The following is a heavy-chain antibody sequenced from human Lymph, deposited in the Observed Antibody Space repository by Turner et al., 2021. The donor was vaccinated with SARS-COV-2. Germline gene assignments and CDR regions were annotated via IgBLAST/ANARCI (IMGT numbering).Heavy chain of an antibody. CDR1: GFTFSSYA. CDR3: ARSSIAARSWFDP. V-gene: IGHV3-30-3*01. Sequence: QVQLVESGGGVVQPGRSLRLPCAASGFTFSSYARHWVRQAPGKGLEWVAVISYDGSNKYYADSVKGRFTISRDNSKNTLYLQMNSLRAEDTAVYYCARSSIAARSWFDPWGQGTLVTVSS. CDR2: ISYDGSNK. D-gene: IGHD6-6*01. J-gene: IGHJ5*02.